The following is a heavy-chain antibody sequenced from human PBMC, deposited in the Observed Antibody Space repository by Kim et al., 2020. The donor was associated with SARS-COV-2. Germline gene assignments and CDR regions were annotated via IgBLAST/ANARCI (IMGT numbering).Heavy chain of an antibody. CDR2: INHSGST. V-gene: IGHV4-34*01. J-gene: IGHJ6*02. CDR3: ARCTINRDGYMQSRYDGMDA. Sequence: SETLSLTCAVYGGSFSGYYWSWIRQPPGKGLEWIGEINHSGSTNYNPSLKSRVTISVDTSKNQFSLKLSSVTAADTAVYYCARCTINRDGYMQSRYDGMDAWGQGTTVTVSS. D-gene: IGHD5-12*01. CDR1: GGSFSGYY.